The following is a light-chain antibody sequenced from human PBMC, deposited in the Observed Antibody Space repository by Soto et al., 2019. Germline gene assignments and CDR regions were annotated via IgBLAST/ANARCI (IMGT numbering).Light chain of an antibody. CDR3: SSFAGSNRVV. CDR2: EVN. CDR1: SSDVGGYNY. V-gene: IGLV2-8*01. Sequence: QSALTQPPSASGSPGQSVTISCTGTSSDVGGYNYVSWYQQHPGKAPKVMIYEVNKRPSGVPDRFSGSQSGNTASLTVSGLQAEDEADYYCSSFAGSNRVVFGGGTKLTVL. J-gene: IGLJ2*01.